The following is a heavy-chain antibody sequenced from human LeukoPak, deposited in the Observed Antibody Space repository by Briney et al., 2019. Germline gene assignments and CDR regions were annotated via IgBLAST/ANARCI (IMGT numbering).Heavy chain of an antibody. CDR3: TTVTLRPVGL. V-gene: IGHV3-15*05. CDR1: GFSFSRAW. CDR2: IKSKSDGGTT. J-gene: IGHJ4*02. D-gene: IGHD3-10*01. Sequence: PGGSLRLSCAASGFSFSRAWMSWVRQAPGKGLEWVGRIKSKSDGGTTDYAAPVKGRFTISRDDSKNTLFLQVNSLKIEDTAVYYCTTVTLRPVGLWGQGTLVIVSS.